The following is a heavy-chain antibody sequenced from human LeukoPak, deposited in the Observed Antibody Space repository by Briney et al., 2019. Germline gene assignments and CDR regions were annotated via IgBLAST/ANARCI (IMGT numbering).Heavy chain of an antibody. CDR3: KQKTAYDILTGYHNWFDP. CDR2: IYHSGST. D-gene: IGHD3-9*01. CDR1: GYSISSGYY. Sequence: SETLSLTCAVSGYSISSGYYWCWIRQPPGNVLEWIGSIYHSGSTYYNPSLKSRVTISVDTSKNQFSLKLSSVTAADTAFFFFKQKTAYDILTGYHNWFDPWGQGTLVTVSS. J-gene: IGHJ5*02. V-gene: IGHV4-38-2*01.